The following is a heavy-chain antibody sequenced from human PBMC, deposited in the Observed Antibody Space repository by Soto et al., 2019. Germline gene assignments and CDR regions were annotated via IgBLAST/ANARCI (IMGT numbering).Heavy chain of an antibody. V-gene: IGHV4-30-4*01. D-gene: IGHD3-3*01. CDR1: GGSISSGDYY. CDR2: IYYSGST. Sequence: SETLSLTCTVSGGSISSGDYYWSWIRHPPGKGLEWIGYIYYSGSTYYNPSLKSRVTISVDTSKNQFSLKLSSVTAADTAVYYCRTGLRFLEWLSPTYYGMDVWGQGTTVTVSS. J-gene: IGHJ6*02. CDR3: RTGLRFLEWLSPTYYGMDV.